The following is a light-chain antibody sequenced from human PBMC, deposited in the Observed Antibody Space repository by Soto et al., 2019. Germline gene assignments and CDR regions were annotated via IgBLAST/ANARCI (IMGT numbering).Light chain of an antibody. J-gene: IGKJ1*01. Sequence: EILMTQSPATVSVSPGERVTLFCRASQTVNSNLAWYQQKPGQTPRLLIYGAYTRATDMPARFSGSGSGTAFTLTISSLQSEDLAVYYCQQYSNWPWTFGQGTKVDIK. CDR1: QTVNSN. CDR2: GAY. V-gene: IGKV3-15*01. CDR3: QQYSNWPWT.